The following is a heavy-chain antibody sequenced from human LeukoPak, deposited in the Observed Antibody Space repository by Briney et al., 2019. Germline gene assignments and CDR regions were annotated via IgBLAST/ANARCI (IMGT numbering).Heavy chain of an antibody. CDR3: ARLQLRHCSRTSCANEFDY. J-gene: IGHJ4*02. V-gene: IGHV3-11*01. D-gene: IGHD2-2*01. Sequence: GGSLKLSCAASGFIFSYYYMSWIRQAPGKGLEWISFISSSGSAIYFADSVKGRFSISRDNAKNALYLQMNSLSAEDTAVYYCARLQLRHCSRTSCANEFDYWGQGTLVTVSS. CDR1: GFIFSYYY. CDR2: ISSSGSAI.